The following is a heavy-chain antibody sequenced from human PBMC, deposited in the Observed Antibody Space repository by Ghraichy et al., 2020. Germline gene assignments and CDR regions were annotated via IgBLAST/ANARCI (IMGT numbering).Heavy chain of an antibody. V-gene: IGHV3-43*01. CDR2: ISWDGGST. CDR3: GKAGEMATIDDAFDI. Sequence: GGSLRLSCAASGFTFDDYTMHWVRQAPGKGLEWVSLISWDGGSTYYADSVKGRFTISRDNSKNSLYLQMNSLRTEDTALYYCGKAGEMATIDDAFDIWGQGTMVTVSS. D-gene: IGHD5-24*01. CDR1: GFTFDDYT. J-gene: IGHJ3*02.